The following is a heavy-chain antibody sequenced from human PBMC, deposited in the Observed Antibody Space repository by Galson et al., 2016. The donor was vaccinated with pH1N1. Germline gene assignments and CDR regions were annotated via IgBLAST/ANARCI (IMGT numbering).Heavy chain of an antibody. V-gene: IGHV3-20*04. CDR1: GFTFNDYG. Sequence: SLRLSCAASGFTFNDYGMNWVRQIPGKGLEWVAGITWNGGNTAYRESAKGRFTISRDNAKTSLYPQMDSLRVEETAFYYGVRDVREGSGWYHGDAFHTWGQATLVTVSS. D-gene: IGHD6-19*01. J-gene: IGHJ3*02. CDR2: ITWNGGNT. CDR3: VRDVREGSGWYHGDAFHT.